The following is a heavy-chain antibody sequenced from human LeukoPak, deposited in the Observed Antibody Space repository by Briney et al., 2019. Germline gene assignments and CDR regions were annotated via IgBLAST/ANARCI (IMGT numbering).Heavy chain of an antibody. D-gene: IGHD4-17*01. V-gene: IGHV4-59*08. CDR3: ARTNSYGAPSPYYYYMDV. Sequence: PSETLSLTCTVSGGSISSYYWSWVRQPPGKGLEWIGFVYYTGSTNYSPSLKSRVTISVDTSKNQFSLKLSSVTAADTAVYYCARTNSYGAPSPYYYYMDVWGKGTTVTISS. CDR2: VYYTGST. CDR1: GGSISSYY. J-gene: IGHJ6*03.